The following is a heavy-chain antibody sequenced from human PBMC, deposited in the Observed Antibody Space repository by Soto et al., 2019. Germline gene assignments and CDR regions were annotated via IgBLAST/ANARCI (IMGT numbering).Heavy chain of an antibody. Sequence: PGGSLRLSCAASGFTFSSYAMSWVRQAPGKGLEWVSAISGSGGSTYYADSVKGRFTISRDNSKNTLYLQMNSLRAEDTAVYYCAKAGHVFQKTPNYYYYYGMDVWGQGTTVTVSS. D-gene: IGHD2-21*01. J-gene: IGHJ6*02. CDR2: ISGSGGST. CDR1: GFTFSSYA. CDR3: AKAGHVFQKTPNYYYYYGMDV. V-gene: IGHV3-23*01.